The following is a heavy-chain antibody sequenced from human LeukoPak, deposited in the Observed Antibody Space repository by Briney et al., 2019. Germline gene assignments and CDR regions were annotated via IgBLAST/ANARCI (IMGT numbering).Heavy chain of an antibody. CDR2: IYPGDSDT. V-gene: IGHV5-51*01. D-gene: IGHD5-18*01. Sequence: GESLKISCKGSGYSFTSYWIGWVRPMPGKGVEWMGIIYPGDSDTRYSPSFQGQVTISADKSISTAYLQWSSLKASDTAMYYCARYPGFSYGLYYFDYWGQGTLVTVSS. CDR1: GYSFTSYW. J-gene: IGHJ4*02. CDR3: ARYPGFSYGLYYFDY.